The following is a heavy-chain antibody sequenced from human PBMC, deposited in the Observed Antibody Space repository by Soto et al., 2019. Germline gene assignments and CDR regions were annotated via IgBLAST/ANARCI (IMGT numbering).Heavy chain of an antibody. D-gene: IGHD6-19*01. V-gene: IGHV1-18*01. J-gene: IGHJ3*02. Sequence: ASVKVSCKASGYTFTSYGISWVRQAPGQGLEWMGWISAYNGNTNYAQKLQGRVTMTTDTSTSTAYMELRSLRSDDTAVYYCAREKWLVRRNDPFDIWGQGTMVNVAS. CDR1: GYTFTSYG. CDR2: ISAYNGNT. CDR3: AREKWLVRRNDPFDI.